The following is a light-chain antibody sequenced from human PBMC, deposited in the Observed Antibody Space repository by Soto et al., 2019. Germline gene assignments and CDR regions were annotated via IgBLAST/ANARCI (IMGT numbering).Light chain of an antibody. J-gene: IGKJ5*01. CDR2: GAS. CDR1: QSVSSSY. Sequence: EIVLTQSPATLSLSPGERATLSCRASQSVSSSYLAWYQQKPGQAPRLLIYGASSRATGIQDRFSGSGSGTDFTLTIRRLEPEDFAVYYCKQYGSSLITFGQGTRLEI. CDR3: KQYGSSLIT. V-gene: IGKV3-20*01.